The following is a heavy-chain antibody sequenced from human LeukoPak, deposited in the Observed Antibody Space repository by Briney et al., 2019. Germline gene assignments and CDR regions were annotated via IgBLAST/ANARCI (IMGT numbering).Heavy chain of an antibody. CDR3: ARGRSGTYGYDAFDI. Sequence: SETLSLTCTVSGGSISSYYWSWIRQPPWKGLEWIGYIYYSGSTNYNPSLKSRVTISVDTSKNQFSLKLTSVTAADTAVYSCARGRSGTYGYDAFDIWGQGTMVTVSS. CDR2: IYYSGST. J-gene: IGHJ3*02. V-gene: IGHV4-59*01. CDR1: GGSISSYY. D-gene: IGHD1-26*01.